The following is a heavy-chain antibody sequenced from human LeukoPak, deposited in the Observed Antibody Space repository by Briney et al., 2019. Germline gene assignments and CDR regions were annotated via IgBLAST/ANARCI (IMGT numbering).Heavy chain of an antibody. J-gene: IGHJ5*02. V-gene: IGHV4-59*08. CDR1: AGSIRSYY. CDR3: ARHGGVTGTTSWFDP. D-gene: IGHD1-7*01. Sequence: SETLSLTCTVSAGSIRSYYWSWIRQPPGKGLEWIGDIYYSGSTNYNPSFKSRVTISVDTSKNQFSLKLSSVTAADTAVYYCARHGGVTGTTSWFDPWGQGTLVTVSS. CDR2: IYYSGST.